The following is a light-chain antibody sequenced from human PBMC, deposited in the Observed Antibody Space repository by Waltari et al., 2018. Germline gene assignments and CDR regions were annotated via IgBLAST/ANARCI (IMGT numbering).Light chain of an antibody. J-gene: IGLJ3*02. CDR2: NTN. CDR1: FSNIGSNS. CDR3: AAWDDSLGAV. Sequence: QSMLTQPPSVSGTPGQRVTISCSGSFSNIGSNSVNWYQQLPGTSPRLLIYNTNQGPSGVPHRFSASKSGTSASLAITGLQSEDEAYYYCAAWDDSLGAVFGGGTKLTVL. V-gene: IGLV1-44*01.